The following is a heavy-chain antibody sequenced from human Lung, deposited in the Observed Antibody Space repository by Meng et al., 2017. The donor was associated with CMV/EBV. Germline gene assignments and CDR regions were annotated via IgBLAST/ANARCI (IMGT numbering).Heavy chain of an antibody. Sequence: VQRQESGAGLVKPSGTLSLTCAVSGGSISSSNWWSWVRQPPGKGLEWIGEIYHSGSTNYNPSLKSRVTISVDKSKNQFSLKLSSVTAADTAVYYCASFPPPGKQWLVTDYWGQGTLVTVSS. V-gene: IGHV4-4*02. CDR3: ASFPPPGKQWLVTDY. D-gene: IGHD6-19*01. CDR1: GGSISSSNW. CDR2: IYHSGST. J-gene: IGHJ4*02.